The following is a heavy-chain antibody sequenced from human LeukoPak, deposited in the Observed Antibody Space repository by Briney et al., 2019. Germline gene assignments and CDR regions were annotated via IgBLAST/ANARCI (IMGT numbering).Heavy chain of an antibody. CDR3: ARNPQYCSSTSCHQYYFDY. V-gene: IGHV3-30*04. D-gene: IGHD2-2*01. J-gene: IGHJ4*02. Sequence: RGSLRLSCAASGFTFSSYAMHWVRQAPGKGLEWVAVISYDGSNKYYADSVKGRFTISRDNSKNTLYLQMNSLRAEDTAVYYCARNPQYCSSTSCHQYYFDYWGQGTLVTVSS. CDR2: ISYDGSNK. CDR1: GFTFSSYA.